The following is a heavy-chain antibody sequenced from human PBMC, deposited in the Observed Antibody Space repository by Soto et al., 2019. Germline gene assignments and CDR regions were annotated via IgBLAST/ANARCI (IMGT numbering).Heavy chain of an antibody. CDR1: GYTFSDYY. V-gene: IGHV1-2*02. CDR2: VTPSTGGT. Sequence: QVQLVQSGAEVKKPGASVMVSCRASGYTFSDYYIHWVRQAPGQGLEWMGWVTPSTGGTNYAQKFRGRGTMTSDTSISTAYMELSSLRSDDTAVYYCARDLHTNWYTSSNIWGQGTLVTVSS. J-gene: IGHJ3*02. D-gene: IGHD1-20*01. CDR3: ARDLHTNWYTSSNI.